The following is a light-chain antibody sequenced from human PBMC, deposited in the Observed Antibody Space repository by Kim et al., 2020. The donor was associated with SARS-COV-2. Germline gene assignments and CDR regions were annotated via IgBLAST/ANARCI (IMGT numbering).Light chain of an antibody. V-gene: IGLV6-57*03. CDR3: QSYNRDNVL. J-gene: IGLJ2*01. CDR1: SGSIDDNY. CDR2: EDD. Sequence: GKTVPTSCTRSSGSIDDNYVQWYQQRPGGVPTTVIYEDDQRPSGVSDRFSGSIGNSSNSASLTIAGLRTEDEADYYCQSYNRDNVLFGGGTQLTVL.